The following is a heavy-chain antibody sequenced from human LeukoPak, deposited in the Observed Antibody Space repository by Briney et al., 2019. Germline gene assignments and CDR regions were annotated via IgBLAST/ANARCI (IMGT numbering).Heavy chain of an antibody. Sequence: SETLSLTCTVSGGSISSYYWSWIRQPPGKGLEWIGYIYYSGSTNYNPSLKSRVTISVDTSKNQFSLKLSSVTAADTAVYYCARGSPRGYSYGYSFYDYWGQGTLVTVSS. J-gene: IGHJ4*02. CDR1: GGSISSYY. CDR3: ARGSPRGYSYGYSFYDY. D-gene: IGHD5-18*01. CDR2: IYYSGST. V-gene: IGHV4-59*08.